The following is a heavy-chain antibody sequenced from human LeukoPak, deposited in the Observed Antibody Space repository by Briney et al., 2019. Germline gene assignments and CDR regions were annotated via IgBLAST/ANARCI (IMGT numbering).Heavy chain of an antibody. J-gene: IGHJ4*02. Sequence: PSATLSLTCTVSGASITIGAESYHWGWIRQPAGKGLEWIGRIYTSGSTNYNPSLKSRVTISVDTSKNQFSLKLSSVTAADTAVYYCARGRFGTKRFDYWGQGTLVTVSS. V-gene: IGHV4-61*02. CDR2: IYTSGST. D-gene: IGHD2-2*01. CDR3: ARGRFGTKRFDY. CDR1: GASITIGAESYH.